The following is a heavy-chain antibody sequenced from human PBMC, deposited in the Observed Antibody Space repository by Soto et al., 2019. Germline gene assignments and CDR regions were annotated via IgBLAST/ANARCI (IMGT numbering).Heavy chain of an antibody. J-gene: IGHJ3*02. V-gene: IGHV3-21*01. CDR3: ARVTGSTYYDFWSGYPYPYDAFDI. Sequence: LRLSCAASGFTFSSYSMNWVRQAPGKGLEWVSSISSSSSYIYYADSVKGRFTISRDNAKNSLYLQMDSLRAEDTAVYYCARVTGSTYYDFWSGYPYPYDAFDIWGQGTMVTVSS. CDR2: ISSSSSYI. CDR1: GFTFSSYS. D-gene: IGHD3-3*01.